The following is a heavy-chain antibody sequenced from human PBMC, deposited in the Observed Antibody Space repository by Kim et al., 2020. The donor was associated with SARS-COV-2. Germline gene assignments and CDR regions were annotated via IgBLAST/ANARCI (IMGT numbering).Heavy chain of an antibody. CDR3: AKQYTLRYFDWWDY. Sequence: ADSVKGRFTISRDNSKTTPYLQMHRLRAEDTAVYYCAKQYTLRYFDWWDYWGQGTLVTVSS. J-gene: IGHJ4*02. D-gene: IGHD3-9*01. V-gene: IGHV3-30*02.